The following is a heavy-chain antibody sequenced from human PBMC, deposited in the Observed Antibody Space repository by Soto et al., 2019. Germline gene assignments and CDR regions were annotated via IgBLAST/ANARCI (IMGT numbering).Heavy chain of an antibody. J-gene: IGHJ5*02. CDR1: GDSISNIIYY. CDR2: IYYTGST. D-gene: IGHD2-15*01. CDR3: ASQPWSAGSLNSFDP. V-gene: IGHV4-39*02. Sequence: QLQLQESGPGLVKPSETLSLTCTVSGDSISNIIYYWAWIRQPPGKGLEWIGSIYYTGSTYYTPSLKSRLTIACHTSAHHSSRKLGSVTAPETAVYYCASQPWSAGSLNSFDPWGQGTLVTVSS.